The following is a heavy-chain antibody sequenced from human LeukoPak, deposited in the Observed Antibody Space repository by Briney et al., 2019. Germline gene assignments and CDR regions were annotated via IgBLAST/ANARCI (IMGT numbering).Heavy chain of an antibody. CDR2: INPNSGGT. Sequence: GASVKVSCKASGYTFTGYYMHWVRQAPGQGLEWMGWINPNSGGTNYAQNFQGRVTMTRDTSSTTVYMELTRLRSDDTAVYYCARPLGSLKEYWWFDPWGQGTLVTVSS. CDR1: GYTFTGYY. V-gene: IGHV1-2*02. D-gene: IGHD2/OR15-2a*01. CDR3: ARPLGSLKEYWWFDP. J-gene: IGHJ5*02.